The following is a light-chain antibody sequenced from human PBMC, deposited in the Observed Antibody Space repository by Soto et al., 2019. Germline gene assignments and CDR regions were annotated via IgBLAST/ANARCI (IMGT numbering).Light chain of an antibody. CDR1: QSISSAY. CDR2: GAS. J-gene: IGKJ3*01. V-gene: IGKV3-20*01. CDR3: QHYGTSPLT. Sequence: EIVLTQSPATLSVSPGGRATLSVMTSQSISSAYLAWYQQRPGQAPRLLIYGASNRATDIPDRFSGSGSGTDFTLTISRLEPEDFAVYYCQHYGTSPLTLGPGTKVDIK.